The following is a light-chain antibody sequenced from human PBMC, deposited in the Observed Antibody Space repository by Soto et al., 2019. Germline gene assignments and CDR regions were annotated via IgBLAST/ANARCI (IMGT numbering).Light chain of an antibody. CDR1: KNDIGVYDF. J-gene: IGLJ1*01. CDR2: EVV. Sequence: QSALTQPPSASGSPGQSGTISCTGTKNDIGVYDFVSWYQHHPGKAPRLIIYEVVQRPSGVPDRFSGSKSGNTASLTVSGLQAAYEADYFCKSYAGSNTYVFGSGTKLTVL. V-gene: IGLV2-8*01. CDR3: KSYAGSNTYV.